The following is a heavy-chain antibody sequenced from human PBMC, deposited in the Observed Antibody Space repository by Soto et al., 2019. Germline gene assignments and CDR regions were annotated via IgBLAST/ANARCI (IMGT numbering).Heavy chain of an antibody. CDR2: IYYTGST. CDR3: ARAFPEIHYYGSGSYSTP. CDR1: GASITTYY. Sequence: SETLSLTCTVSGASITTYYWSWIRQPPGKGLEWIGNIYYTGSTNYNPSLKSRVTISVDTSKNQFSLKLSSVTAADTAVYYCARAFPEIHYYGSGSYSTPWGQGTLVTVSS. V-gene: IGHV4-59*08. D-gene: IGHD3-10*01. J-gene: IGHJ5*02.